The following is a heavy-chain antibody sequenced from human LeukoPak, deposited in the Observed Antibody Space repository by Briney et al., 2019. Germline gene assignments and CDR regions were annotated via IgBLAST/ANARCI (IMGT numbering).Heavy chain of an antibody. J-gene: IGHJ4*02. CDR2: INTNTGNP. Sequence: ASVKVSCKASGYTFTSYAMNWVRQAPGQGLEWMGWINTNTGNPTHAQGFTGRFVFSLDTSVSTAYLQISSLKAEDTAVYYCARDPSAGRDVHDYGDPEGNYWGQGTLVTVSS. CDR1: GYTFTSYA. D-gene: IGHD4-17*01. CDR3: ARDPSAGRDVHDYGDPEGNY. V-gene: IGHV7-4-1*02.